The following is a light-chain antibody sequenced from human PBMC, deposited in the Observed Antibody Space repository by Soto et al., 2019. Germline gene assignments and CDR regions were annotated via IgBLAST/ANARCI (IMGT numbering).Light chain of an antibody. CDR1: QGISNY. V-gene: IGKV1-27*01. CDR3: HKYNRVPLT. CDR2: AAS. Sequence: DILMTQSPSSLSASVGDRVTITCRASQGISNYLAWYQQKPGKVPKLLIYAASTLQSGVPSRFSGSGSGTDFTLTISSLQPEDVGNYYCHKYNRVPLTFDGGTKVEIK. J-gene: IGKJ4*01.